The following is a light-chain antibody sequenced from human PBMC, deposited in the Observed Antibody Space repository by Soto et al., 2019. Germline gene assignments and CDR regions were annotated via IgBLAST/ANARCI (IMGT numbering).Light chain of an antibody. CDR3: QQYNSYST. V-gene: IGKV1-5*01. CDR1: QTISNY. CDR2: AAS. J-gene: IGKJ1*01. Sequence: DIQMTQSPSSLSASVGDRVTISSRASQTISNYLHWYQQKPGKAPKLLIYAASSLESGVPSRFSGSGSGTEFTLTISSLQPDDFATYYCQQYNSYSTFGQGTKVDIK.